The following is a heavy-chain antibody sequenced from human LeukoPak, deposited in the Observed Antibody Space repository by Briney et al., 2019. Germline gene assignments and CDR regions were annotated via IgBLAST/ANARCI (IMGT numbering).Heavy chain of an antibody. CDR2: ISVSSSYI. CDR3: ARLYGSGTYYSNPFDY. J-gene: IGHJ4*02. D-gene: IGHD3-10*01. V-gene: IGHV3-21*06. CDR1: GFTFSNYT. Sequence: PGGSLRLSCAVSGFTFSNYTMNWVRQAPGKGLEWVSSISVSSSYIYYADSLKGRFTISRDNAKNSLYLQMNSLRAEDTAVYYCARLYGSGTYYSNPFDYWGQGTLVTVSS.